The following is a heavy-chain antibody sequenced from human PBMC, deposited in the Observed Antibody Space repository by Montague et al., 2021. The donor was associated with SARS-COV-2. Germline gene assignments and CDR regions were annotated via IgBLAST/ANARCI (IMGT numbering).Heavy chain of an antibody. D-gene: IGHD1-26*01. CDR1: GFTFSSYS. CDR2: IISSSSYI. CDR3: ARVLIVGAYYYYGMDV. Sequence: SLRLSCAASGFTFSSYSMNWVRQAPGKGLEWVSSIISSSSYIYYADSVKGRFTISRDNAKNSLYLQMNSLRAEDTAVYYCARVLIVGAYYYYGMDVWGQGTTVTVSS. V-gene: IGHV3-21*01. J-gene: IGHJ6*02.